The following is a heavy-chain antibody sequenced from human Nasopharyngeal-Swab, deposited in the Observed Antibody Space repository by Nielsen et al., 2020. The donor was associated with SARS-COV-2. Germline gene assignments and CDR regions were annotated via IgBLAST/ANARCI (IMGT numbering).Heavy chain of an antibody. V-gene: IGHV1-69*13. CDR3: AREMVRGVRGRWGIDY. D-gene: IGHD3-10*01. CDR1: GGTFSSYA. CDR2: IIPIFGTA. Sequence: SVKVSCKASGGTFSSYAISWVRQAPGQGLEWMGGIIPIFGTANYAQKFQGRVTITADESTSTAYMELSSLRSEDTAVYYCAREMVRGVRGRWGIDYWGQGTLVTVSS. J-gene: IGHJ4*02.